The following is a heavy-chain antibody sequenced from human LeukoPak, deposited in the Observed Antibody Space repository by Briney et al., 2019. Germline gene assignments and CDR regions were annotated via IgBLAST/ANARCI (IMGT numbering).Heavy chain of an antibody. CDR2: ISYDGSNK. CDR1: GFTFSSYG. J-gene: IGHJ4*02. Sequence: GRSLRLSCAASGFTFSSYGIHWVRQAPGKGLEWVAVISYDGSNKYYADSVKGRFTISRDNSKNTLYLQLNSLRAEDTAVYYCAKDLNHCTGGTCYGFGYWGQGTPVTVSS. D-gene: IGHD2-15*01. CDR3: AKDLNHCTGGTCYGFGY. V-gene: IGHV3-30*18.